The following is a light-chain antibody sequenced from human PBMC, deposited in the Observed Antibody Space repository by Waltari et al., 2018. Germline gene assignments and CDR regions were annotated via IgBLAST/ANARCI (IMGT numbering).Light chain of an antibody. CDR3: QQYGSSPRT. Sequence: EIVLTQSLGTLSLSPGERATLSCRASQSVSNNYLAWYQQKPGQTPRLLIFAASARAAGIPDRFGGSGSGTDFTLTISRLEPEDFAVYYCQQYGSSPRTFGQGTKVEIK. CDR1: QSVSNNY. J-gene: IGKJ1*01. V-gene: IGKV3-20*01. CDR2: AAS.